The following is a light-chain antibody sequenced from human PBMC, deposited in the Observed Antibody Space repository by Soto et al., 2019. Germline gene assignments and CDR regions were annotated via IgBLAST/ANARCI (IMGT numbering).Light chain of an antibody. V-gene: IGLV2-14*01. CDR1: SSDVGGYNY. CDR2: EVS. CDR3: SSYTINRTYV. Sequence: QSALTQPASVSGSPGQSITISCTGTSSDVGGYNYVSWYQQNPGKAPKLMIYEVSNRPSGVSNRFSGSKSGNMASLTISGLQAEDEAAYYCSSYTINRTYVFGTGTKV. J-gene: IGLJ1*01.